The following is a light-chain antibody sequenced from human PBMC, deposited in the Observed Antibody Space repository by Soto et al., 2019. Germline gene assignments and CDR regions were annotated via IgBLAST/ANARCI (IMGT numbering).Light chain of an antibody. CDR1: EAIRSA. V-gene: IGKV1-6*01. J-gene: IGKJ1*01. Sequence: AIQLTQSPSSLSASVGDRVTITCRASEAIRSALGWYQQKPGKVPKLLIYAASILQSGVPSRFSGSGSGTDFTLTINSLQPEDFATYYCLLDFRYFWAFGQGTKV. CDR2: AAS. CDR3: LLDFRYFWA.